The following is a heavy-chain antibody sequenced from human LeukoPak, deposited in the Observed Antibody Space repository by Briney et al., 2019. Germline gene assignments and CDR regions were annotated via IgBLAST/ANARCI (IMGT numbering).Heavy chain of an antibody. CDR2: IKQEGSEK. V-gene: IGHV3-7*01. CDR1: GFTFSSYW. Sequence: GGSLRLSCEASGFTFSSYWMSWVRQAPGKGLEWVANIKQEGSEKYYVDSVKGRSTLYRDSTKNSVFVHMNSVRAEHTAVYYCARGVSTIGFDYWGQGTLVTVSP. J-gene: IGHJ4*02. D-gene: IGHD5/OR15-5a*01. CDR3: ARGVSTIGFDY.